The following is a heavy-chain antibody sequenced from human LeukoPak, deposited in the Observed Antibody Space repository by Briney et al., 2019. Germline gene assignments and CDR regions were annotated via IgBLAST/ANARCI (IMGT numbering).Heavy chain of an antibody. D-gene: IGHD3-22*01. CDR2: ISGDGGST. Sequence: GGSLRLSCAASGFTFDDYAMHWVRQAPGKGLEWVSLISGDGGSTYYGDSVKGRFTISRDNSKNSLYLQMDSLGTEDTALYYCAKDSSGYYYVFQHWGQGTLVTVSS. CDR1: GFTFDDYA. V-gene: IGHV3-43*02. J-gene: IGHJ1*01. CDR3: AKDSSGYYYVFQH.